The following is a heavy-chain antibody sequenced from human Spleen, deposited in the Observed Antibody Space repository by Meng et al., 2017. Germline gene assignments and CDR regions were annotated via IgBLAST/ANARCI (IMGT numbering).Heavy chain of an antibody. D-gene: IGHD1-26*01. CDR1: GFTFSNYG. CDR2: FGGSGAT. J-gene: IGHJ6*02. V-gene: IGHV3-23*01. Sequence: GESLKISCAASGFTFSNYGMSWVRQAPGKGLEWVSTFGGSGATYYADSVKGRFTISRDNRKNTLYLQMNSLRAEDTAVYYCARDLSNEGSYIYYGMDVWGQGTTVTVSS. CDR3: ARDLSNEGSYIYYGMDV.